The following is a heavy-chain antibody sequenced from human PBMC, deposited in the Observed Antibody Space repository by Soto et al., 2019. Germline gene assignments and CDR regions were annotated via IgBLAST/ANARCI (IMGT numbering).Heavy chain of an antibody. J-gene: IGHJ6*02. CDR1: GFTFTSSA. Sequence: QMQLVQSGPEVKKPGTSVKVSCKASGFTFTSSAVQWVRQARGQRLEWIGWIVVGSGNTNYAQKFQERVTITRDMSTSTAYMELSSRRSEDTAVYYCAAGQDYYDSSGYYPYYYYGMDVWGQGTTVTVSS. CDR2: IVVGSGNT. CDR3: AAGQDYYDSSGYYPYYYYGMDV. D-gene: IGHD3-22*01. V-gene: IGHV1-58*01.